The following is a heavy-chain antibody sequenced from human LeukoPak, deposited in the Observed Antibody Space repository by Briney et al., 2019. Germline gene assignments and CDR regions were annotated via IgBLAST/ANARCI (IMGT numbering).Heavy chain of an antibody. D-gene: IGHD3-22*01. Sequence: SQTVSLTCTVSGGSISSGTYYWNWIRQPAGKRLEWIGRIYTTGRTNYNPSLKSRVTISVDTSKNQCSLNLTSVTAADTAMYYCARDPYDTSANDAFYICGQRTMVSVSS. V-gene: IGHV4-61*02. CDR1: GGSISSGTYY. CDR2: IYTTGRT. J-gene: IGHJ3*02. CDR3: ARDPYDTSANDAFYI.